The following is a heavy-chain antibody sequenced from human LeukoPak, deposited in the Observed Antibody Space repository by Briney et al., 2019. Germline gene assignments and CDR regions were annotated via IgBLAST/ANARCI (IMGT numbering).Heavy chain of an antibody. CDR1: GYIFTSYY. J-gene: IGHJ1*01. CDR3: ARANTRYGYFQH. D-gene: IGHD1-14*01. Sequence: GASVKVSCKASGYIFTSYYMHWVRQAPGQGLEWMGIINPSGGSTNYAQKFQGRVSMTRGTSTSTVYMELSSLRSEDTAVYYCARANTRYGYFQHWGQGTLVTVSS. CDR2: INPSGGST. V-gene: IGHV1-46*01.